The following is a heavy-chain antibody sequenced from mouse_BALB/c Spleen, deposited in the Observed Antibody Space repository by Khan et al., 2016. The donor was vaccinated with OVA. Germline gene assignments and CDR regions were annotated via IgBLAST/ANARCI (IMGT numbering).Heavy chain of an antibody. CDR2: ISSGGHYT. V-gene: IGHV5-6*01. CDR1: GFTFSSYG. J-gene: IGHJ4*01. D-gene: IGHD1-2*01. Sequence: EVELVESGGDLVKPGGSLKLSCAASGFTFSSYGMSWVRQTPDKRLEWVATISSGGHYTYFPASVRGRFTISRDNAKNTLSLQMSSLKSEDTAMYYCARSTTTTKGDYYAMDYWGQGTSVTVSS. CDR3: ARSTTTTKGDYYAMDY.